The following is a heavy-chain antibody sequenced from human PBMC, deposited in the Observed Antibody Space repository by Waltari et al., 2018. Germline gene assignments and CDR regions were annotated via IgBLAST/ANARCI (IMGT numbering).Heavy chain of an antibody. CDR2: ISSSSSYI. Sequence: EVQLVESGGGLVKPGGSLRLSCAASGFTFSSYSMNWVRQAPGKGLEWGSSISSSSSYIYYADSVKGRFTIARDNAKNSLYLQMNSLRAEDTAVYYCARGYCSSTSCYTTSNWFDPWGQGNLVTVSS. CDR3: ARGYCSSTSCYTTSNWFDP. J-gene: IGHJ5*02. V-gene: IGHV3-21*01. D-gene: IGHD2-2*02. CDR1: GFTFSSYS.